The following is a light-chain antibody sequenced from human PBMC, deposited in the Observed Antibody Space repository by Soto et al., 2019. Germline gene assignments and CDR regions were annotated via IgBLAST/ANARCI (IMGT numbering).Light chain of an antibody. V-gene: IGKV3-15*01. J-gene: IGKJ1*01. CDR1: QSVSSN. CDR2: GAS. Sequence: EIVMTQSPATLSVYTGERATFSCRASQSVSSNLAWYQQKPGQAPRLLIYGASIRATGIPARFSGSGSGTEFTLTISTLQSEDFAIYYCQHYNNWPPWTFGQGTKVDIK. CDR3: QHYNNWPPWT.